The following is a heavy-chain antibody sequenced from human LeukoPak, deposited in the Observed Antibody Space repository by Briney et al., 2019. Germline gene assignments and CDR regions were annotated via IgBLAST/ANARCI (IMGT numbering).Heavy chain of an antibody. CDR1: GFTFSSYT. Sequence: GGSLRLSCAASGFTFSSYTMDWVRQAPGKGLEWVAYISTSSRTIYYADSVKGRFTISRDDAKNSLSLHMDSLRAEDTAVYYCARGRRDYSNYEGTLEYWGQGTRVTVSS. CDR2: ISTSSRTI. J-gene: IGHJ4*02. V-gene: IGHV3-48*01. CDR3: ARGRRDYSNYEGTLEY. D-gene: IGHD4-11*01.